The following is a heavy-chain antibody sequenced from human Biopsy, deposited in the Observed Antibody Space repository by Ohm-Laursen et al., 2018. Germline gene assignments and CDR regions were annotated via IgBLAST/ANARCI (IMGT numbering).Heavy chain of an antibody. CDR3: ASLYSGTYVGSDY. J-gene: IGHJ4*02. CDR1: GGSITTSG. V-gene: IGHV1-69*04. CDR2: INPILGIL. D-gene: IGHD1-26*01. Sequence: GSSVKVSCKVSGGSITTSGISWVRQAAGQGLEWVGRINPILGILDYAQRLKDRVTITADKSTNTAYMQLSRLTSEDTASYYCASLYSGTYVGSDYWGQGTLVTVSS.